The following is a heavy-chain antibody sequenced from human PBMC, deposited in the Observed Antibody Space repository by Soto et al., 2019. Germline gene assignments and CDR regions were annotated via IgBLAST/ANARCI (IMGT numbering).Heavy chain of an antibody. V-gene: IGHV1-69*13. D-gene: IGHD5-12*01. J-gene: IGHJ1*01. CDR1: GGTFSSYA. CDR3: AREGRDGYIHRYFQH. CDR2: IIPIFGTA. Sequence: SVKVSFKASGGTFSSYAISWVRQAPGQGLEWMGGIIPIFGTANYAQKFQGRVTITADESTSTAYMELSSLRSEDTAVYYCAREGRDGYIHRYFQHWGQGTLVTVSS.